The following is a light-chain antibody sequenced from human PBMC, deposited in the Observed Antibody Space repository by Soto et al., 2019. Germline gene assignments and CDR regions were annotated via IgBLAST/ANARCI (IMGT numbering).Light chain of an antibody. Sequence: DIQMTQSPSSLSASVGDRDTVTCRTSLTISKSLNWYQQKPGKAPKVLIYGVSNLQSGVPSRFSGSGSETDFTLTISSVQPEDSATYHCQQSYGAPLTFGGGTSVEIK. CDR3: QQSYGAPLT. V-gene: IGKV1-39*01. CDR2: GVS. CDR1: LTISKS. J-gene: IGKJ4*02.